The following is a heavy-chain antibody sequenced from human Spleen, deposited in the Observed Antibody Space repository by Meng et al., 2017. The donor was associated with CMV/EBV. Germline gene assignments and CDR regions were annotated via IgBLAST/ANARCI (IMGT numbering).Heavy chain of an antibody. D-gene: IGHD6-19*01. CDR1: GLNFSSYG. J-gene: IGHJ6*02. CDR2: IWFDGSGK. CDR3: AKDTVTSSGWLGNMDV. Sequence: GESLKISCEASGLNFSSYGMHWVRQAPGKGLEWVAVIWFDGSGKYYADSVKGRFTISRDNSKKTLYLQMHSLKVDDTAVYYCAKDTVTSSGWLGNMDVWGQGTTVTVSS. V-gene: IGHV3-33*06.